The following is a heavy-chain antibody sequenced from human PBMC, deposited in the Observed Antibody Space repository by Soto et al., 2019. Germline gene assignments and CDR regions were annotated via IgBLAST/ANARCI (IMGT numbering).Heavy chain of an antibody. Sequence: EVQLVESGGGLVQPGGSLRLSCVASGLTSSSYWMSWVRQAPGKGLEWVANIKLDGSEKYYVDPVKGRFTISRDNAKNSLYLQMNRLRAEDTAVYYCASGTCSSTSCFDYWGQGTLVTVSS. V-gene: IGHV3-7*01. CDR3: ASGTCSSTSCFDY. CDR2: IKLDGSEK. D-gene: IGHD2-2*01. CDR1: GLTSSSYW. J-gene: IGHJ4*02.